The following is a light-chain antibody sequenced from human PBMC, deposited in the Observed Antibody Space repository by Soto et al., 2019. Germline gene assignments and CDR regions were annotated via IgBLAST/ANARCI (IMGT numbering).Light chain of an antibody. V-gene: IGKV3-20*01. CDR1: QSVSSSY. Sequence: EIVLTQSPGTLSLSPGERATLSCRASQSVSSSYLAWYQQKPGQAPRLLIYGASSRDTGIPDRFSGRGSGTDFTLTISRLEPEDFAVYYCQQYCSSPLSLGGGTKVEI. CDR2: GAS. J-gene: IGKJ4*01. CDR3: QQYCSSPLS.